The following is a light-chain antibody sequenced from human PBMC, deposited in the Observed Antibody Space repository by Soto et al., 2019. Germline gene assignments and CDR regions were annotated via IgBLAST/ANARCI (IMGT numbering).Light chain of an antibody. Sequence: DIQMTQSPSTLSASVGDRVTITCRASQSISSWFAWYQQKPGKAPQLLIYNASSLESGVASRFGGSGSRTEVTLTISRLQPDDFASYYCQQYNSYWTFGQGTKLEIK. V-gene: IGKV1-5*03. J-gene: IGKJ1*01. CDR2: NAS. CDR1: QSISSW. CDR3: QQYNSYWT.